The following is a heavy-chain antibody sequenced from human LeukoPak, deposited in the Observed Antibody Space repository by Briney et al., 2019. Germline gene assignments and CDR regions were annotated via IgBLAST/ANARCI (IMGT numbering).Heavy chain of an antibody. Sequence: SETLSLTCAVYGGSSSGYYWSWIRQPPGKGLEWIGEINHSGSTNYNPSLKSRVTISVDTSKNQFSLKLSSVTAADTAVYYCARGTTIVATIYRYNWFDPWGQGTLVTVSS. CDR2: INHSGST. CDR3: ARGTTIVATIYRYNWFDP. CDR1: GGSSSGYY. J-gene: IGHJ5*02. D-gene: IGHD5-12*01. V-gene: IGHV4-34*01.